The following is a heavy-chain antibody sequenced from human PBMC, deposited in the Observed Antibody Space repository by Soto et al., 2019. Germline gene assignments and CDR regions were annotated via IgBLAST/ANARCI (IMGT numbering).Heavy chain of an antibody. J-gene: IGHJ6*02. Sequence: QTLSLSCAISGDSFSINSAALNLISHSPSRGLEWLGRTYYRSKWYNDYAVSVKSRITINPDTSKNQFSLQLNSVTPEDTAVYYCARDTPLGGSGWSGNVWGQGTTVTVSS. V-gene: IGHV6-1*01. CDR3: ARDTPLGGSGWSGNV. CDR1: GDSFSINSAA. CDR2: TYYRSKWYN. D-gene: IGHD6-19*01.